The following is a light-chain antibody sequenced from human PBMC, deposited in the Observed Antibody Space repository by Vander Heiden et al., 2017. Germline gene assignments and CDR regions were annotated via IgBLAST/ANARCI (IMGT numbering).Light chain of an antibody. Sequence: QSALTQPPPASGSPGQSVTIPCTGTSSDVGGYNYVSWYQQHPGKAPKLIVYDVSERPSGVPDRFSGSKSGNTASLTVSGLQAEDEADYYCSSYAGRNNVVFGGGTKLTVL. J-gene: IGLJ2*01. V-gene: IGLV2-8*01. CDR1: SSDVGGYNY. CDR2: DVS. CDR3: SSYAGRNNVV.